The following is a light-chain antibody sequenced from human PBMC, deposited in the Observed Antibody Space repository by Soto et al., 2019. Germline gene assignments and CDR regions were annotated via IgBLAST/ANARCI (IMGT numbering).Light chain of an antibody. V-gene: IGLV2-14*03. CDR3: SSYTSTMTNA. J-gene: IGLJ1*01. Sequence: QSVLTQPASVSGSPGQSTTISCTGTSSDVGGFNSVSWYQLRPGTAPKLILYDVVDRPSGVSYRFSGSKSGNTASLTISGLQAADEADYFCSSYTSTMTNAFGSGTKVTV. CDR1: SSDVGGFNS. CDR2: DVV.